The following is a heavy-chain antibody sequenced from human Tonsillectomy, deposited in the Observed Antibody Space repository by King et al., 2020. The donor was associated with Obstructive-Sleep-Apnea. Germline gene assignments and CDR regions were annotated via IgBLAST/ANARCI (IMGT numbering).Heavy chain of an antibody. CDR3: AVSARGEQNFDY. CDR2: IYHSGST. CDR1: GYSISSGYY. J-gene: IGHJ4*02. V-gene: IGHV4-38-2*02. Sequence: VQLQESGPGLVKPSETLSLTCTVSGYSISSGYYWGWIRQPPGKGLEWIGSIYHSGSTYYNPSLKRRVTISVDTSKNQFSLKLSSVTAADTAVYYCAVSARGEQNFDYWGQGTLVTVSS. D-gene: IGHD3-16*01.